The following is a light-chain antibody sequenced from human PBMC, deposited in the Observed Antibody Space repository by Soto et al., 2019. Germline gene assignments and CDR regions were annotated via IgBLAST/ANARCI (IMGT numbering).Light chain of an antibody. CDR1: QGIKNY. J-gene: IGKJ5*01. Sequence: DIQVTQHPSSLSASVGDRVTITCQAIQGIKNYLAWYPQEPGEPPKLLXYAASTLASGIPPRFSGSGSGTDFTLTISSLQPEDFATYYCQHSKTNSLPITFGQGTRLEIK. CDR2: AAS. V-gene: IGKV1-27*01. CDR3: QHSKTNSLPIT.